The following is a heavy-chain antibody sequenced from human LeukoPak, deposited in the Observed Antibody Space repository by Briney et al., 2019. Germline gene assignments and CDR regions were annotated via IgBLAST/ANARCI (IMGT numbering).Heavy chain of an antibody. Sequence: GGSLRLSCAASGFTFSSYGMHWVRQAPGKRLEWVAVIWYDGSNKYYADSVKGRFTISRDNSKNTLYLQMNSLRAEDTAVYYCASTGDTAMVNDAFDIWGQGTMVTVSS. D-gene: IGHD5-18*01. CDR2: IWYDGSNK. J-gene: IGHJ3*02. V-gene: IGHV3-33*01. CDR1: GFTFSSYG. CDR3: ASTGDTAMVNDAFDI.